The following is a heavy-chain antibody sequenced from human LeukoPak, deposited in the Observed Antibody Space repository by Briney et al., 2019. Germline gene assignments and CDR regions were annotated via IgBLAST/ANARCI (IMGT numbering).Heavy chain of an antibody. CDR3: ARYYYDSSGYYYHDY. D-gene: IGHD3-22*01. CDR1: GGSISSRNW. Sequence: SETLSLTCAVSGGSISSRNWWSWVRQPPGKGLEWIGEIYHSGSTNYNPSLKTRVTISVDKSKNQFSLKLSSVTAADTAVYYCARYYYDSSGYYYHDYWGQGTLVTVSS. V-gene: IGHV4-4*02. J-gene: IGHJ4*02. CDR2: IYHSGST.